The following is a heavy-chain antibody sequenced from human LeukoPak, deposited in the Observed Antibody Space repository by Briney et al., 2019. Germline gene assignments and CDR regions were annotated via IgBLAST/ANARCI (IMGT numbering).Heavy chain of an antibody. D-gene: IGHD3-10*01. Sequence: SETLSLTCAVYGGSFSCYYWSWVRQFPGKGLEWIGEISYSGSTNYNPSLKSRVTISIDTSKNQFSLKMRSVTDADTAVYYCAINDGSGSYYKSVYWGRGTLVTVSS. CDR3: AINDGSGSYYKSVY. CDR2: ISYSGST. J-gene: IGHJ4*02. CDR1: GGSFSCYY. V-gene: IGHV4-34*01.